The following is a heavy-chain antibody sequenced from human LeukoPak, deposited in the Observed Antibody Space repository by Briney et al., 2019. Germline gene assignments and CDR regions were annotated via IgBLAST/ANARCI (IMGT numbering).Heavy chain of an antibody. D-gene: IGHD6-13*01. CDR3: STIAAPGAVGVDAFDI. Sequence: GGSLRLSCAASGFTFSNAWMSWVRQAPGKGLEWVGRIKSKTDGGTTDYAAPVKGRFTISRDDSKNTLYVQINSLRTEDTAVYYCSTIAAPGAVGVDAFDIWGLGTMVTVSS. V-gene: IGHV3-15*01. CDR2: IKSKTDGGTT. J-gene: IGHJ3*02. CDR1: GFTFSNAW.